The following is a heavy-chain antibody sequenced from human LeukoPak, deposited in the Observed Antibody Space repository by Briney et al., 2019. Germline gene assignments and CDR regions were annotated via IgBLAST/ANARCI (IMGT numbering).Heavy chain of an antibody. D-gene: IGHD3-10*01. CDR2: INHSGST. V-gene: IGHV4-34*01. CDR3: ARGLDYYGSGSQGYYFDY. CDR1: GGSFSGYY. J-gene: IGHJ4*02. Sequence: PSETLSLTCAVYGGSFSGYYWSWIRQPPGKGLEWIGEINHSGSTNYNPSLKSPVTISVDTSKNQFSLKLSSVTAADTAVYYCARGLDYYGSGSQGYYFDYWGQGTLVTVSS.